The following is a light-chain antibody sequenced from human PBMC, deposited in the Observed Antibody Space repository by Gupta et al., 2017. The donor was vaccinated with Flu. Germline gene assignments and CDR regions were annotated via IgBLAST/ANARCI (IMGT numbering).Light chain of an antibody. CDR1: KWGVKN. CDR3: QAWDSSTNCV. J-gene: IGLJ1*01. Sequence: PEQTASSTCSEEKWGVKNGFGYQQKPGQSPVRVINQDSRRPSGIPERFSGSNSGNTATLTISGNQAMDEADYYCQAWDSSTNCVFGTGTKVTVL. V-gene: IGLV3-1*01. CDR2: QDS.